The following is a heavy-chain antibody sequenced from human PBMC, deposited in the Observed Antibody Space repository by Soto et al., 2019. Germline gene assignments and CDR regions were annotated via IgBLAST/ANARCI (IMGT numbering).Heavy chain of an antibody. J-gene: IGHJ6*02. CDR3: ARDGLLWPYYYYGMDV. CDR2: ISSSSSTI. CDR1: GFTFSSYG. Sequence: GGSLRLSCAASGFTFSSYGMHWVRQAPGKGLEWVAVISYISSSSSTIYYADSVKGRFTISRDNAKNSLYLQMNSLRDEDTAVYYCARDGLLWPYYYYGMDVWGQGTTVTVSS. V-gene: IGHV3-48*02. D-gene: IGHD3-10*01.